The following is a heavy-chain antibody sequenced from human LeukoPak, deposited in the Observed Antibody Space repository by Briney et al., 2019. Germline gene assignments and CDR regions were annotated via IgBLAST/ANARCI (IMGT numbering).Heavy chain of an antibody. CDR2: ISSNGGST. CDR3: ARNLLYYYDSSGAFDY. D-gene: IGHD3-22*01. J-gene: IGHJ4*02. Sequence: PGGSLRLSCAASGFTFSSYAMHWVRQAPGKELEYVSAISSNGGSTYYANSVKGRFTVSRDNSKNTLYLQMGSLRAEDMAVYYCARNLLYYYDSSGAFDYWGQGTLVTVSS. CDR1: GFTFSSYA. V-gene: IGHV3-64*01.